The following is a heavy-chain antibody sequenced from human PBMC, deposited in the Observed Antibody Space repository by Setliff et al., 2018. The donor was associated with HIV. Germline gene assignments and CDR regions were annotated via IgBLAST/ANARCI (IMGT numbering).Heavy chain of an antibody. V-gene: IGHV4-38-2*02. CDR1: GYSISNGYY. J-gene: IGHJ3*02. D-gene: IGHD3-22*01. Sequence: SETLSLTCTVSGYSISNGYYWAWIRQTPGKGPEWIGSIYHSGSTYYDPSLNSRVTISVATSKKQFSLKLTSVTAADTAVYYCAKEHGNYDTSADYSPDAFDIWGQGTMVTVSS. CDR3: AKEHGNYDTSADYSPDAFDI. CDR2: IYHSGST.